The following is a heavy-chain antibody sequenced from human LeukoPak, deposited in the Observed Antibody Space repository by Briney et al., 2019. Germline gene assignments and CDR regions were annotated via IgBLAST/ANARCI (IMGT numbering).Heavy chain of an antibody. V-gene: IGHV3-48*03. D-gene: IGHD3-9*01. CDR3: ARSHPRRPHEVDILTGYYDY. J-gene: IGHJ4*02. Sequence: GGSLGLSCAASGFTFSSYEMNWVRQAPGKGLEWVSYIRSGGSTIYYAGSVKGRFTISRDNAKNSLYLQMNRLRAEDTAVYYCARSHPRRPHEVDILTGYYDYWGQGTLVTVSS. CDR2: IRSGGSTI. CDR1: GFTFSSYE.